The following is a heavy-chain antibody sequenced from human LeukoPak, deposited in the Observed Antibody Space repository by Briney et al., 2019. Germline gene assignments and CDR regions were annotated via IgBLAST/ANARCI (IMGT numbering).Heavy chain of an antibody. D-gene: IGHD3-10*01. CDR3: EKVRTLPGSTMAGDFDY. J-gene: IGHJ4*02. Sequence: GGSLRLSCAVSGITFSSFAMTWVRQAPGKGLEWVSGISAGGATYYADSVKGRFTISRDNSKATLYLQMNGLRAEDTAEYYCEKVRTLPGSTMAGDFDYWGQGTLVTVSS. CDR1: GITFSSFA. CDR2: ISAGGAT. V-gene: IGHV3-23*01.